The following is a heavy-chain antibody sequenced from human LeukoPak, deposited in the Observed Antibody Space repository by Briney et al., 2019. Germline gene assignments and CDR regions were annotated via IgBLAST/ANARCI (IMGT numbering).Heavy chain of an antibody. V-gene: IGHV3-21*01. CDR3: AREVRWELSAFDI. J-gene: IGHJ3*02. Sequence: GGSLRLSCAASGFTFSSYGMSWVRQAPGKGLEWVSSISSSSSYIYYADSVKGRFIISRDNAKNSLYLQMNSLRAEDTAVYYCAREVRWELSAFDIWGQGTMVTVSS. CDR2: ISSSSSYI. CDR1: GFTFSSYG. D-gene: IGHD1-26*01.